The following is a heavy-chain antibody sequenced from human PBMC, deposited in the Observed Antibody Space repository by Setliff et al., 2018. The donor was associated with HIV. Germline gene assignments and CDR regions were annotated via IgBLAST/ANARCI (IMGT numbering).Heavy chain of an antibody. J-gene: IGHJ4*02. D-gene: IGHD3-10*01. CDR3: ARAVPSYYYGSGSISPSFDY. V-gene: IGHV4-39*01. Sequence: SETLSLTCTVTGGSISSGGFYWTWIRQPPGKGLEWIGSIYYSGSTYYNPSLKSRVTISVDPSKNQFSLKLSSVTAADTAVYYCARAVPSYYYGSGSISPSFDYWGQGTLVTVSS. CDR2: IYYSGST. CDR1: GGSISSGGFY.